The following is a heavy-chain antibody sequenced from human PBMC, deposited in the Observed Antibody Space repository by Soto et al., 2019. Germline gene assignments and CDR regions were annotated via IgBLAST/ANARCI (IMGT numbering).Heavy chain of an antibody. CDR2: IYPGDSDT. V-gene: IGHV5-51*01. CDR3: ARHPITIHRYYYYSVMDV. J-gene: IGHJ6*02. CDR1: GYSFTSYW. D-gene: IGHD3-3*01. Sequence: PGESLKISCKGSGYSFTSYWIGWVRQMPGKGLEWMGIIYPGDSDTRYSPSFQGQVTISADKSISTAYLQWSSLKASDTAMYYWARHPITIHRYYYYSVMDVWGQGTTVTVS.